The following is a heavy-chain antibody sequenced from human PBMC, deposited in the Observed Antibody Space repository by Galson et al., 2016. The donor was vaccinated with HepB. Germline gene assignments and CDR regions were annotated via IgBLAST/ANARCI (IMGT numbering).Heavy chain of an antibody. CDR1: GFTFSGHG. D-gene: IGHD1-14*01. CDR2: IYYDGGKK. V-gene: IGHV3-33*01. CDR3: TRDQVGTSWNVYDV. Sequence: SLRLSCAASGFTFSGHGMHWVRQAPGKGPEWVAIIYYDGGKKYYAGSVKGRFTISRDNFKNMLYLQMNSLRPEDTAVYYCTRDQVGTSWNVYDVWGQGTMVTVSS. J-gene: IGHJ3*01.